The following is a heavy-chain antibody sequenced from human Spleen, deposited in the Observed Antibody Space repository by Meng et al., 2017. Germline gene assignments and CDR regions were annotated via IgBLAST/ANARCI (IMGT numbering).Heavy chain of an antibody. CDR2: MSYFGGTT. D-gene: IGHD5-24*01. V-gene: IGHV4-39*01. Sequence: QVQLQESGPGLVEPSETLSLTCIVSGVSISSSSYYWGWIRQPPGKGLEWIGTMSYFGGTTNYNPSLKSRIITSGDTSKNQFSLELSSVTAADTAVYYCARRNYPYYFDYWGQGILVTVSS. J-gene: IGHJ4*02. CDR1: GVSISSSSYY. CDR3: ARRNYPYYFDY.